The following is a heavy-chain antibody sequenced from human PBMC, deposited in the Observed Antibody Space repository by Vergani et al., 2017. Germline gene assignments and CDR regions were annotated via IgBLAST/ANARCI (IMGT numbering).Heavy chain of an antibody. D-gene: IGHD3-22*01. CDR2: INHSGST. V-gene: IGHV4-34*01. J-gene: IGHJ4*02. Sequence: QVQLQQWGAGLLKPSETLSLTCAVYGGSFSGYYWSWIRQPPGKGLEWIGEINHSGSTTYNPSLKSRVTISVDTSKNQFSLKLSSVTAADTAVYYCARGHLASTYYYDSSGYGYWGQGTLVTVSS. CDR3: ARGHLASTYYYDSSGYGY. CDR1: GGSFSGYY.